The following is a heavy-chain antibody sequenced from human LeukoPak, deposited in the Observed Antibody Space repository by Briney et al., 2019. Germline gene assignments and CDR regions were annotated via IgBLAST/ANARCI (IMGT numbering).Heavy chain of an antibody. CDR1: GFIFSSYG. CDR3: AKDHRPYFDWLLSTDY. Sequence: PGGSLRLSCAASGFIFSSYGMHWVRQAPGKGLEWVAFIRYDGSNKYYADSVKGRFAISRDNSKNTLYLQMNSLRAEDTAVYYCAKDHRPYFDWLLSTDYWGQGTLVTVSS. V-gene: IGHV3-30*02. D-gene: IGHD3-9*01. J-gene: IGHJ4*02. CDR2: IRYDGSNK.